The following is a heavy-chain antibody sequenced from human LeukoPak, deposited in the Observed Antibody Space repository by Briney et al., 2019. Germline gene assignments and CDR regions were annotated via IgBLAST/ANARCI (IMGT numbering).Heavy chain of an antibody. CDR2: INWNGGST. CDR1: GFTFDDYG. D-gene: IGHD3-10*01. V-gene: IGHV3-20*04. CDR3: ASGFGESSYYYYMDV. Sequence: PGGSPRLSCAASGFTFDDYGMSWVRQAPGKGLEWVSGINWNGGSTGYADSVKGRFTISRDNAKNSLYLQMNSLRAEDTALYYCASGFGESSYYYYMDVWGKGTTVTVSS. J-gene: IGHJ6*03.